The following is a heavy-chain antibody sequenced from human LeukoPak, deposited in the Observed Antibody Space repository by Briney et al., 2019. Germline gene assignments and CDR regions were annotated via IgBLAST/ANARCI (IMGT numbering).Heavy chain of an antibody. D-gene: IGHD3-9*01. CDR2: ILSEGIIK. V-gene: IGHV3-30-3*01. J-gene: IGHJ4*02. CDR1: GYTFSSYA. Sequence: GGSLRLSCAASGYTFSSYAMHWVRQAPGKGLEWGADILSEGIIKYSADSAKGRFTISRDNSKNTLYLQMNSLRAEDTAVYYCARDQQTYYDILTGSGFDYWGQGTLVTVSS. CDR3: ARDQQTYYDILTGSGFDY.